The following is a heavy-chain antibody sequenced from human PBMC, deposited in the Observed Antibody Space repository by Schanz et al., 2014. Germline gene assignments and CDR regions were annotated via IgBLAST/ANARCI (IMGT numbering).Heavy chain of an antibody. Sequence: QVQLVESGGGVVQPGRSLRLSCAASGFTFSSYALHWVRQAPGKGLEWVAFINSDGTKRFYADSVKGRFTISRDNAKSSLYLQMNSLRVEDTAVYYCAASSGWHPSTDYWGQGTLVTVSS. V-gene: IGHV3-33*03. CDR3: AASSGWHPSTDY. J-gene: IGHJ4*02. CDR2: INSDGTKR. CDR1: GFTFSSYA. D-gene: IGHD6-19*01.